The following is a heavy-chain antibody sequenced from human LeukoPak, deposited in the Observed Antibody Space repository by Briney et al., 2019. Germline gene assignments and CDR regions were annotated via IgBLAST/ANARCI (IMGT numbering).Heavy chain of an antibody. CDR1: GGSICSYY. Sequence: PSETLSLTCTVSGGSICSYYWSWIRQPPGKGLEWIGYIYYSGSTNYNPSLKSRVTISVDTSKNQFSLKLSSVTAADTAVYYCARGNAGDYWGQGTLVTVSS. D-gene: IGHD1-1*01. CDR2: IYYSGST. CDR3: ARGNAGDY. V-gene: IGHV4-59*01. J-gene: IGHJ4*02.